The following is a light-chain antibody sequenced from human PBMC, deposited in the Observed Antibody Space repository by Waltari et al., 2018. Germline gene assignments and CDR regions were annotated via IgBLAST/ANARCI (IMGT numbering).Light chain of an antibody. Sequence: EMVMTRFPATLSVSSGESVTLSCRADQSVGINFAWYQQKPGQAPRLLIYDASTRATGIPGRCSGRGSATDFTHTSSVLQSEDFAVYYCQQYSNWPWTFGQGTKVEI. V-gene: IGKV3-15*01. CDR1: QSVGIN. J-gene: IGKJ1*01. CDR2: DAS. CDR3: QQYSNWPWT.